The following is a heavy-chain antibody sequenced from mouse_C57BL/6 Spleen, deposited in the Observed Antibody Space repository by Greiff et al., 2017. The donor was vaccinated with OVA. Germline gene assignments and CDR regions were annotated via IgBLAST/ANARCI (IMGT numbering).Heavy chain of an antibody. V-gene: IGHV1-39*01. CDR3: ARSYTAQATASWFAY. CDR2: INPNYGTT. Sequence: LVESGPELVKPGASVKISCKASGYSFTDYNMNWVKQSNGKSLEWIGVINPNYGTTSYNQKFKGKATLTVDQSSSTAYMQLNSLTSEDSAVYYCARSYTAQATASWFAYWGQGTLVTVSA. D-gene: IGHD3-2*02. J-gene: IGHJ3*01. CDR1: GYSFTDYN.